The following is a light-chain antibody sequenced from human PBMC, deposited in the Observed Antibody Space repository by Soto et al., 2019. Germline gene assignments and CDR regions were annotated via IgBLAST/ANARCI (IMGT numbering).Light chain of an antibody. J-gene: IGLJ3*02. CDR2: EVT. CDR1: SSDVGGYYY. CDR3: SSYTTSTTLV. Sequence: QSALTQPASVSGSPGQTITISCTGTSSDVGGYYYVSWYQHHPGRVPKLIIYEVTNRPSGVSNRFSGSRSGNTASLTISGLQAEDEALYYCSSYTTSTTLVFGGGTKVTVL. V-gene: IGLV2-14*01.